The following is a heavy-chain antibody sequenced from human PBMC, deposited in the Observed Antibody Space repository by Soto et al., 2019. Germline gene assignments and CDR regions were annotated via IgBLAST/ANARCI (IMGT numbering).Heavy chain of an antibody. CDR2: IYYSGST. V-gene: IGHV4-31*03. J-gene: IGHJ6*02. D-gene: IGHD2-15*01. Sequence: PSETLSLTCTVSGGSISSGGYYWSWIRQHPGKGLEWIGYIYYSGSTYYNPSLKSRVTISVDTSKNQFSLKLSSVTAADTAVYYCARDHYCSGGSCYWFGGMDVWRQGTTVTVSS. CDR3: ARDHYCSGGSCYWFGGMDV. CDR1: GGSISSGGYY.